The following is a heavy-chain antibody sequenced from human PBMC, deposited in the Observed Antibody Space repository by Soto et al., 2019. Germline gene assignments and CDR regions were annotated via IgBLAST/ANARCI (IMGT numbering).Heavy chain of an antibody. CDR2: IWYDGSNK. Sequence: GGSLRLSCAASGFTFSSYGMHWVRQAPGKGLEWVAVIWYDGSNKYYADSVKGRFTISRDNSKNTLYLQMNSLRAEDTAVYYCARDFGFLEWLVGVDYWGQGTLVTVSS. D-gene: IGHD3-3*01. J-gene: IGHJ4*02. CDR1: GFTFSSYG. V-gene: IGHV3-33*01. CDR3: ARDFGFLEWLVGVDY.